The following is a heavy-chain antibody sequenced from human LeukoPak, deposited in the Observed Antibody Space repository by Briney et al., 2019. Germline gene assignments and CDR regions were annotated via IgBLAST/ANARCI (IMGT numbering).Heavy chain of an antibody. CDR1: GFTFSSHG. D-gene: IGHD2-15*01. V-gene: IGHV3-30*18. J-gene: IGHJ3*02. CDR2: ISYDGINK. Sequence: GRSLRLSCAASGFTFSSHGMHWVRQAPGKGLEWVAVISYDGINKYYGDSVKGQFTISRDNSKNTLYLQMTSLRPEDTAVYYCAKSEEDAWSDAFDIWGQGTMVIVSS. CDR3: AKSEEDAWSDAFDI.